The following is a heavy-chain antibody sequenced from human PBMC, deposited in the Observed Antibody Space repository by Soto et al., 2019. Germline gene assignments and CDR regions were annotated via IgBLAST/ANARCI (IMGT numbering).Heavy chain of an antibody. CDR3: AMVDNYVTPTPQDV. J-gene: IGHJ6*02. Sequence: ALVKVSCKASGYTFTSYDINWVRQATGQGLEWMGWMNPNSGNTGYAQKFQGRVTMTRNTSISTAYMDLGSLTSDDTAVYYCAMVDNYVTPTPQDVWGQGTTVTVSS. CDR2: MNPNSGNT. CDR1: GYTFTSYD. V-gene: IGHV1-8*01. D-gene: IGHD3-16*01.